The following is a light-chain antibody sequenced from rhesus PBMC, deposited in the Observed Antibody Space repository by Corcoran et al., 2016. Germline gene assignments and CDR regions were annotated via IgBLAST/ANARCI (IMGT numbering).Light chain of an antibody. J-gene: IGKJ4*01. V-gene: IGKV3-24*03. Sequence: EIVMTQSPATLALSPGERATLSCRASQSITTYLAWYQQKPGQAPRPLNYGASIRATGIPDRFSGSGSGTEFTLIISSLEPEDVGIYFCLQTSDWPLSFGGGTKVEI. CDR1: QSITTY. CDR3: LQTSDWPLS. CDR2: GAS.